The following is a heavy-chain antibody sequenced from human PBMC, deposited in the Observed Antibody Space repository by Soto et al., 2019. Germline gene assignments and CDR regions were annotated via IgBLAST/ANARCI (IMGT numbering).Heavy chain of an antibody. J-gene: IGHJ6*03. CDR2: ISGSGGST. D-gene: IGHD3-10*01. V-gene: IGHV3-23*01. CDR3: AKFRVDGMPNLPYYYYYMDV. Sequence: EGSLRLSCAASGFTFSSYAMSWVRQAPGKGLEWVSAISGSGGSTYYADSVKGRFTISRDNSKNTLYLQMNSLRAEDTAVYYCAKFRVDGMPNLPYYYYYMDVWGKGTTVTVSS. CDR1: GFTFSSYA.